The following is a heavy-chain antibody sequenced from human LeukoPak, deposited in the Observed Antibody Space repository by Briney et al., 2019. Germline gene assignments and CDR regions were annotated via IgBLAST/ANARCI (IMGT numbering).Heavy chain of an antibody. V-gene: IGHV4-59*01. CDR3: ARGRVSSSSWSSTYYYYFYMDV. Sequence: SETLSLTCSVSGGSISSYYWSWIRQPPGKGLEWIGYIDHTGSTNYNPSLNSRVTISRDTSKNHFSLELSSVTAADTAVYFCARGRVSSSSWSSTYYYYFYMDVWGKGTTVTVSS. CDR2: IDHTGST. D-gene: IGHD6-13*01. J-gene: IGHJ6*03. CDR1: GGSISSYY.